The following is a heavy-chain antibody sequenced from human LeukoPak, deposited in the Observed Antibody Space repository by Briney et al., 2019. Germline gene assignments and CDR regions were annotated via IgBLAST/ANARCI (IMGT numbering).Heavy chain of an antibody. CDR2: ISGDGVSS. D-gene: IGHD5-24*01. Sequence: GGSLRLSCAASGFSFSSYWMHWVRQVPGRGLEWVSLISGDGVSSFYADSVRGRFTISRDNNNNSLSLQMYSLTTEDTAFYYCAREQFSHTSNYFDNWGQGILVTVSS. CDR3: AREQFSHTSNYFDN. CDR1: GFSFSSYW. J-gene: IGHJ4*02. V-gene: IGHV3-43*02.